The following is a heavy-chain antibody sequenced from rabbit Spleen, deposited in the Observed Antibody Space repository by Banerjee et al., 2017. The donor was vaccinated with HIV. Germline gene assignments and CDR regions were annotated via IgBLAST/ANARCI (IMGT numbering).Heavy chain of an antibody. D-gene: IGHD4-1*01. Sequence: QSLEESGGDLVKPGTSLTLTCTASGFSFSSSYWICWVRQAPGKGLEWIACIDVGSGGGTYYASWAKGRFTISRTSSTTVDLKMTSLTAADTATYFCARSGYVGWGGDGDLMGNKLWGPGTLVTVS. CDR3: ARSGYVGWGGDGDLMGNKL. V-gene: IGHV1S40*01. J-gene: IGHJ4*01. CDR2: IDVGSGGGT. CDR1: GFSFSSSYW.